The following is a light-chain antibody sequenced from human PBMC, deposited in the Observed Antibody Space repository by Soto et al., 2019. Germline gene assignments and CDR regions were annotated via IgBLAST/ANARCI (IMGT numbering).Light chain of an antibody. CDR2: GAS. V-gene: IGKV3-20*01. J-gene: IGKJ1*01. CDR1: QSVSSSY. Sequence: EFVLTQSPCTFSSSPGERATLSCRASQSVSSSYLACYQQKPGQAPRLLIYGASSRATGIPDRFSGSGSGTDFTLTISRLEPEDFAVYYCQQYGSTSTWTFGQGTKAAIK. CDR3: QQYGSTSTWT.